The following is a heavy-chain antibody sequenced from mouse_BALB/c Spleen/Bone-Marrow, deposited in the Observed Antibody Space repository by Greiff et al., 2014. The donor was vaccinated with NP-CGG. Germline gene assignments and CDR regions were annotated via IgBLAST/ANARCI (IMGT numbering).Heavy chain of an antibody. CDR2: IYPGAVYT. CDR1: GYTFTNYW. V-gene: IGHV1-63*02. Sequence: LEESGAELVRPGTSVKMSCKAAGYTFTNYWIGWVKQRPGHGLEWIGDIYPGAVYTNYNEKFKGKATLTADTSSSTAYVQLSSLTSEDSAIYYCAIHGEAMDYWGQGTSVTGSS. J-gene: IGHJ4*01. CDR3: AIHGEAMDY.